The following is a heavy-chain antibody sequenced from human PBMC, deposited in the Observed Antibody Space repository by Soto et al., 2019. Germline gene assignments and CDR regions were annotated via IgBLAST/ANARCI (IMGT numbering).Heavy chain of an antibody. V-gene: IGHV4-59*01. CDR1: GGSISSYY. Sequence: QVQLQESGPGLVKPSETLSLTCTVSGGSISSYYWSWIRQPPGKGLEWIGYIYYSGSTNYNPSLQSRVTISVDTSKNQFSLKLSSVTAADTAVYYCASLTTRKDASVAGPPHNWFDPCGQGTLVTVSS. D-gene: IGHD6-19*01. CDR2: IYYSGST. J-gene: IGHJ5*02. CDR3: ASLTTRKDASVAGPPHNWFDP.